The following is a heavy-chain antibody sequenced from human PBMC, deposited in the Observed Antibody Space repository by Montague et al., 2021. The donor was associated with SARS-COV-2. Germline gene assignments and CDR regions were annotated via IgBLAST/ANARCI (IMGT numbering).Heavy chain of an antibody. J-gene: IGHJ4*02. CDR1: GGSFTGYY. Sequence: SETLSLTCAVYGGSFTGYYWTWIRQPPGKGLEWIGGTNDRGSSNYNPSLKSRVTISVDTSKNQFSLKLSSVTAADTAVYYCARLGLRYFDWLLLGEGYFDYWGQGTLVTVSS. V-gene: IGHV4-34*01. D-gene: IGHD3-9*01. CDR2: TNDRGSS. CDR3: ARLGLRYFDWLLLGEGYFDY.